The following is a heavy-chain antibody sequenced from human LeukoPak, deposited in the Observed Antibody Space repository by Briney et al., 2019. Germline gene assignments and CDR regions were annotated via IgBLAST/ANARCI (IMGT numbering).Heavy chain of an antibody. J-gene: IGHJ5*02. CDR1: GYTFTSYD. D-gene: IGHD6-6*01. Sequence: ASVKVSCKASGYTFTSYDINWVRQATGQGLEWMGWMNPNSGNTGYAQKFQGRVTMTRNTSITTAYMELSSLRSEDTAVYYCARRSARYSSSSEPWFDPWGQGTLVTVYS. CDR3: ARRSARYSSSSEPWFDP. V-gene: IGHV1-8*01. CDR2: MNPNSGNT.